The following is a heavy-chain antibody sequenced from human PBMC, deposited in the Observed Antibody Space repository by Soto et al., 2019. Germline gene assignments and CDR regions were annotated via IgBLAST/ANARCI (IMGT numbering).Heavy chain of an antibody. CDR3: ARVHGYSYTSYKDY. J-gene: IGHJ4*02. Sequence: SGTLSLTCAVYGGSSSGYYWSGIRQPPGKGLEWIGEINHSGSTNYNPSLKSRVTISVDTSKNQFSLKLSSVTAADTAVYYCARVHGYSYTSYKDYWGQGTLVTVSS. CDR1: GGSSSGYY. D-gene: IGHD5-18*01. CDR2: INHSGST. V-gene: IGHV4-34*01.